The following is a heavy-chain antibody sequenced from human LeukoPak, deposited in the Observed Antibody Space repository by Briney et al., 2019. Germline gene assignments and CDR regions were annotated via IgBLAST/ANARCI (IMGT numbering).Heavy chain of an antibody. CDR2: FDPEDGET. V-gene: IGHV1-24*01. Sequence: ASVKVSCKVSGYTLTELSMHWVRHAPGKGLEWMGGFDPEDGETIYAQKIQGRVTMTEDTSTDTAYMELSSLRSEDTAVYYCATVMRSGYWFFDYWGQGTLVTVSS. CDR3: ATVMRSGYWFFDY. J-gene: IGHJ4*02. CDR1: GYTLTELS. D-gene: IGHD3-22*01.